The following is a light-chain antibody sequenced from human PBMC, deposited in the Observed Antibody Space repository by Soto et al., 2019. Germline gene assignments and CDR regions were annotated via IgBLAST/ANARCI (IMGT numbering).Light chain of an antibody. CDR3: SSSTITSTYV. CDR1: SSDVGGYNY. V-gene: IGLV2-14*01. CDR2: EVS. Sequence: QSALTQPASVSGSPGQSITISCTGTSSDVGGYNYVSWYQQHPGKAPKLMIYEVSDRPSGVSNRFSGSKSGNTASLTISGLQAEDEADYYCSSSTITSTYVFGTGTKVTVL. J-gene: IGLJ1*01.